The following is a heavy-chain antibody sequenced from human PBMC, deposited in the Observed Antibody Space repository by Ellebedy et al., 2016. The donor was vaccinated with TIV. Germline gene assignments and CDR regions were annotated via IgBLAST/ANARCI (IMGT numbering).Heavy chain of an antibody. CDR3: VRDGYSTLAF. J-gene: IGHJ4*02. CDR2: IGPSGDSI. CDR1: GFTFSSYA. D-gene: IGHD5-12*01. Sequence: GESLKISXAASGFTFSSYAMNWVRQAPGKGLEWVSSIGPSGDSIFYSDSLKGRFTISRDNSKNSLFLQMNSLEAEDTAVYYCVRDGYSTLAFWGQGTLVTVSS. V-gene: IGHV3-21*01.